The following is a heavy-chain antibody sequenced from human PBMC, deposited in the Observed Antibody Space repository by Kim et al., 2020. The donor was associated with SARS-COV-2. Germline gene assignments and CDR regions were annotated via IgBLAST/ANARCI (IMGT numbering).Heavy chain of an antibody. V-gene: IGHV3-23*01. CDR3: AKVGRITIFGVVITQTYYFDY. Sequence: RFTISRDNSKNTLYLQMNSLRAEDTAVYYCAKVGRITIFGVVITQTYYFDYWDQGTLVTVSS. J-gene: IGHJ4*02. D-gene: IGHD3-3*01.